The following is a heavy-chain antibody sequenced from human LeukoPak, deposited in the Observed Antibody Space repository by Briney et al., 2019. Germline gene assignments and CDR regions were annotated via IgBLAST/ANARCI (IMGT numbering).Heavy chain of an antibody. CDR2: TYYRSKWYN. V-gene: IGHV6-1*01. J-gene: IGHJ3*02. Sequence: SQTLSLTCAISGDSVSSNSAAWNWIRQSPSGGLEWLGRTYYRSKWYNDYAVSVKSRITINPDTSKNQFSLQLNSVTPEDTAVYYCARDPRIAAAVPRGAFDIRGQGTMVTVSS. CDR3: ARDPRIAAAVPRGAFDI. D-gene: IGHD6-13*01. CDR1: GDSVSSNSAA.